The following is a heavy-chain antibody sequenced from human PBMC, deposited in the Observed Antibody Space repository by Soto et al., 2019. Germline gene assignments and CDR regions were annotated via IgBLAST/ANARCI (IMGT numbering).Heavy chain of an antibody. D-gene: IGHD3-9*01. V-gene: IGHV1-69*02. CDR3: ARGQEYYDILTGPETNWFDP. Sequence: SVKVSCKASGGTFSSYTISWVRQAPGQGLEWMGRIIPILGIANYAQKFQGRVTITADKSTSTAYMELSRLRSDDTAVYHCARGQEYYDILTGPETNWFDPWGQGTLVTVSS. J-gene: IGHJ5*02. CDR1: GGTFSSYT. CDR2: IIPILGIA.